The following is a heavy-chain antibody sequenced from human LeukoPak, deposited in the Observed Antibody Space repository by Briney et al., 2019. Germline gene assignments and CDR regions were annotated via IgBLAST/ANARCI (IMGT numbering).Heavy chain of an antibody. CDR3: ARAGARFHEIAVAALRGPFDY. CDR1: GVSISSSNW. CDR2: IYHSGST. D-gene: IGHD6-19*01. V-gene: IGHV4-4*02. J-gene: IGHJ4*02. Sequence: SETLSLTCAVSGVSISSSNWWSGVRQPPGQGLEWIGEIYHSGSTNYNPSLKSRVTISVDKSKNQFSLKLSSVTAADTAVYYCARAGARFHEIAVAALRGPFDYWGQGTLVTVSS.